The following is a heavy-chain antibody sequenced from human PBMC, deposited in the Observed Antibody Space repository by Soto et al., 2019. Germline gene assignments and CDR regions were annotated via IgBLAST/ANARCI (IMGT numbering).Heavy chain of an antibody. CDR1: SGSISSAAYY. V-gene: IGHV4-31*03. Sequence: LSLTCTVSSGSISSAAYYWGWIRQHPGKGLEWIGYISHSGSTYYTPSLKSRVIISADTSKNQFSVNLTSVTAADTAVYYCAREYTYGSNFFDCWGQGALVTVSS. D-gene: IGHD5-18*01. J-gene: IGHJ4*02. CDR3: AREYTYGSNFFDC. CDR2: ISHSGST.